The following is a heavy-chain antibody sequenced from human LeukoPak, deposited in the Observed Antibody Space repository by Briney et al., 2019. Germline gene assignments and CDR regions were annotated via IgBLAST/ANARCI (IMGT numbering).Heavy chain of an antibody. CDR2: INPTGGST. CDR1: GYTFTRYY. D-gene: IGHD1-26*01. J-gene: IGHJ5*02. CDR3: ARDNWVGDNACWFDG. V-gene: IGHV1-46*01. Sequence: ASVTVSCKASGYTFTRYYMHWVRQAPGQGLEWMGLINPTGGSTGYAQKFQGRATITMHMSTSTDHLELSGLSSEGTALYFCARDNWVGDNACWFDGWGQGTLVTVSS.